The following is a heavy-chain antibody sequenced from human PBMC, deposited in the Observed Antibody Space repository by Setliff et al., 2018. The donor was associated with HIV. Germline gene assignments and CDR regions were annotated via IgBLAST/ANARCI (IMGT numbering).Heavy chain of an antibody. CDR2: IYPTDSDT. D-gene: IGHD3-22*01. CDR1: GYSFTSYW. J-gene: IGHJ4*02. Sequence: GESLKISCKASGYSFTSYWIGWVRQMPGKGLEWMGIIYPTDSDTRYSPSFQGHVTFSVDTSISTAYLQWNSLNASDTAIYYCARHDYSDSRGYFDSWGQGTLVTVSS. V-gene: IGHV5-51*01. CDR3: ARHDYSDSRGYFDS.